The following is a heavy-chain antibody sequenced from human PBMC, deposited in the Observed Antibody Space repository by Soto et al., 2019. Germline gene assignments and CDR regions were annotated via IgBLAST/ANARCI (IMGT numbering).Heavy chain of an antibody. CDR2: ISGSGGST. CDR1: GFTFSSYA. D-gene: IGHD3-22*01. Sequence: EVQLLESGGGLVQPGGSLRLSCAASGFTFSSYAMSWVRQAPGKGLEWVSAISGSGGSTYYADSVKGRFTISRDNSKNTLYLQMNSLRAEDTAVYYCAKSHMIVVVITRNFDYWGQGPLVTVSS. CDR3: AKSHMIVVVITRNFDY. J-gene: IGHJ4*02. V-gene: IGHV3-23*01.